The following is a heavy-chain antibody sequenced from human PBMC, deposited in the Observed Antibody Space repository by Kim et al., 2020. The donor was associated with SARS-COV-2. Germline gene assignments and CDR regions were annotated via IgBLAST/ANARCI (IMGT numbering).Heavy chain of an antibody. J-gene: IGHJ5*02. D-gene: IGHD5-18*01. CDR3: TRDQVDGYWS. Sequence: GGSLRLSCAASGFSVSNFYMTWVRQAPGKGLEWVPVICRGGDTFYADSVRGRFTISTDNFKNTLYLQMNSLRAEDTGVYYCTRDQVDGYWSWGQGTLVTVSS. V-gene: IGHV3-66*01. CDR1: GFSVSNFY. CDR2: ICRGGDT.